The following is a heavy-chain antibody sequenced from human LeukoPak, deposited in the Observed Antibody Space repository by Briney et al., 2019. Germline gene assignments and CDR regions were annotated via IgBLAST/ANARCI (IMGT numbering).Heavy chain of an antibody. CDR2: IYYSGST. J-gene: IGHJ4*02. D-gene: IGHD3-22*01. Sequence: PSETLSLTCTVSGGSISSYYWSWIRQPPGKGLEWIGYIYYSGSTNYNPSLKSRVTISVDTSKNQFSLKLSSVTAADTAVYYCARSDYYDSSGYYLRPDYFDYWGQGTLVTVSS. CDR3: ARSDYYDSSGYYLRPDYFDY. CDR1: GGSISSYY. V-gene: IGHV4-59*01.